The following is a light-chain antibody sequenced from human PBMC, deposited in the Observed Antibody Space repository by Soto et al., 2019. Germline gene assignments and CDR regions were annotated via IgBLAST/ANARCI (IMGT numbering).Light chain of an antibody. CDR2: GVF. CDR3: QQYGGSPQT. J-gene: IGKJ1*01. Sequence: EIVLTQSPDTLSLSPGERATLSCRASQSVASNQLAWYPHKSGQAPRLLIHGVFTRANGIPDRFSGSGSGTDFTLTIGRLEPEDFALYYCQQYGGSPQTFGQGTKVEIK. CDR1: QSVASNQ. V-gene: IGKV3-20*01.